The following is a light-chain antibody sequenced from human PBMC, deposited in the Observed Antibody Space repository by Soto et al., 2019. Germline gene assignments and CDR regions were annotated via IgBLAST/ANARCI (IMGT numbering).Light chain of an antibody. CDR3: QQCSTFWT. CDR2: DVS. CDR1: QGISAS. J-gene: IGKJ1*01. V-gene: IGKV1-5*01. Sequence: DIQMTQSPSTLSASVGDRVTVTCRASQGISASLAWFQQRPGKAPKLLIYDVSSLESGVPSRFSGSGSGTEFTLTISSLQPDDFATYYCQQCSTFWTFGQGTKVEI.